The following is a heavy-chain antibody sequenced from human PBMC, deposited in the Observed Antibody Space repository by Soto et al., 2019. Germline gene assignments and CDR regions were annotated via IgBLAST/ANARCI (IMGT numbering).Heavy chain of an antibody. D-gene: IGHD3-10*01. CDR1: GRTFSNAW. CDR3: SADRAEIPRNMIAY. Sequence: PRGARRHPRAASGRTFSNAWNNLVRHAPGKGLEWVGRIKSKTDGGTTDYGAPVKGRFTISRDDSENTLYLEMNSLKTEDTAVYYCSADRAEIPRNMIAYCGQGSLVIVSA. CDR2: IKSKTDGGTT. J-gene: IGHJ4*02. V-gene: IGHV3-15*07.